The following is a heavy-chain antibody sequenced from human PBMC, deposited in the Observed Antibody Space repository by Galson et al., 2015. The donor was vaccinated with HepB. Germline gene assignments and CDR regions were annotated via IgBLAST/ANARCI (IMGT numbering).Heavy chain of an antibody. J-gene: IGHJ4*02. Sequence: SLRLSCAASGFTFSSAAMNWFRQAPGKGLEWVSGISESGGSTYYADSVKGRITISRDNSKNTLSLQMNSLRVDDTAIYYCATGYTSSSLRRDYWGQGTLVTVSS. V-gene: IGHV3-23*01. CDR2: ISESGGST. D-gene: IGHD6-6*01. CDR3: ATGYTSSSLRRDY. CDR1: GFTFSSAA.